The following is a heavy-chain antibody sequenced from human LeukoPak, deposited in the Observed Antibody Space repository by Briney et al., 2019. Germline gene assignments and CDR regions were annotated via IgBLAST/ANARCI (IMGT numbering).Heavy chain of an antibody. V-gene: IGHV4-59*08. CDR3: ARMYDRSGYYYPFDY. CDR1: GGSISGYY. Sequence: SETLSLTCTVSGGSISGYYWSWIRQPPGKGLEWIGYIYYTGSTNYNPSLKSRVTISVDTSKNHFSLKLTSVTAADTAVYYCARMYDRSGYYYPFDYWGQGTLVTVSS. CDR2: IYYTGST. D-gene: IGHD3-22*01. J-gene: IGHJ4*02.